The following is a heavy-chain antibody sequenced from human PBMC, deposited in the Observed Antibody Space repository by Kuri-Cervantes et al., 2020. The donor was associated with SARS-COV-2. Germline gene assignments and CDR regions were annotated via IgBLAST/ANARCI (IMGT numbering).Heavy chain of an antibody. Sequence: GSLRLTCTVPGGSISSYYWSWIRQPPGKGLEWIGYINYSGSTNYNPSPKSRVTISVDTSKNQFSLKLGSVTAADTAVYFCAREVEESDASDIWGQGTMVTVSS. D-gene: IGHD3-10*01. CDR3: AREVEESDASDI. V-gene: IGHV4-59*01. J-gene: IGHJ3*02. CDR2: INYSGST. CDR1: GGSISSYY.